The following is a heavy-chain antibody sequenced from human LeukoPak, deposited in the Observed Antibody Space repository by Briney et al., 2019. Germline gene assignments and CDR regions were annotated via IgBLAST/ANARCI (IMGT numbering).Heavy chain of an antibody. V-gene: IGHV1-69*06. CDR3: ARHPRNVYCSSTSCYAGYYFDY. D-gene: IGHD2-2*01. Sequence: SVKVSCKASGGTFSSYAISWVRQAPEQGLEWMGGIIPIFGTANYAQKFQGRVTITADKSTSTAYMELSSLRSEDTAVYYCARHPRNVYCSSTSCYAGYYFDYWGQGTLVTVSS. CDR1: GGTFSSYA. CDR2: IIPIFGTA. J-gene: IGHJ4*02.